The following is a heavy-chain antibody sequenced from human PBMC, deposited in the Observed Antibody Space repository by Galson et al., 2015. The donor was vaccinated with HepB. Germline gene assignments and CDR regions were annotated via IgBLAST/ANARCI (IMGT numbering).Heavy chain of an antibody. CDR3: ARGFYGSGSSAFDI. D-gene: IGHD3-10*01. Sequence: SLRLSCAASGFTFSSYAMHWVRQAPGKGLEWVAVISYDGSNKYYADSVKGRFTISRDNSKNTLYLQMNSLRAEDTAVYYCARGFYGSGSSAFDIWGQGTMVTVSS. CDR2: ISYDGSNK. V-gene: IGHV3-30*04. CDR1: GFTFSSYA. J-gene: IGHJ3*02.